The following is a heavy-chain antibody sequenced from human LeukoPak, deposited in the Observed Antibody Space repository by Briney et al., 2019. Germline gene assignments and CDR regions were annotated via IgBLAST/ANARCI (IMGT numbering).Heavy chain of an antibody. D-gene: IGHD3-22*01. CDR2: ISWNSGSI. V-gene: IGHV3-9*01. CDR3: AKGLRGRYYYDSSGYTTPYYYYGMDA. Sequence: GGSLRLSCAASGFTFDDYAMHWVRQAPGKGLEWVSGISWNSGSIGYADSVKGRFTISRDNAKNSLYLQMNSLRAEDTALYYCAKGLRGRYYYDSSGYTTPYYYYGMDAWGQGTTVTVSS. J-gene: IGHJ6*02. CDR1: GFTFDDYA.